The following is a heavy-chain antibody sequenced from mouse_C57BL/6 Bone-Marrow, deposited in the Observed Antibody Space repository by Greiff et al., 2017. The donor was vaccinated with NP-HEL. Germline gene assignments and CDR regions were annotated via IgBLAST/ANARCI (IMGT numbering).Heavy chain of an antibody. Sequence: QVHVKQSGAELVRPGPSVKMSCKASGYTFTNYWIGWAKQRPGHGLEWIGDIYPGGGYTNYNEKFKGKATLTADKSSSTAYMQFSSLTSEDSAIYYCARSGDVSYYFDYWGQGTTLTVSS. J-gene: IGHJ2*01. CDR2: IYPGGGYT. D-gene: IGHD2-13*01. CDR1: GYTFTNYW. V-gene: IGHV1-63*01. CDR3: ARSGDVSYYFDY.